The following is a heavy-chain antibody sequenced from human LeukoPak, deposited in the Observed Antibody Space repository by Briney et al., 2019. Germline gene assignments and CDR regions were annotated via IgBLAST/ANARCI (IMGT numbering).Heavy chain of an antibody. CDR1: GFTFSSYG. CDR2: ISYDGSNK. Sequence: GGSLRLSCAASGFTFSSYGMHWVRQAPGKGLEWVAVISYDGSNKYYADSVKGRFTISRDNSKNTLYLQMNSLRAEDAAVYYCVKMGDSGYEFDYWGQGTLVTVSS. CDR3: VKMGDSGYEFDY. J-gene: IGHJ4*02. V-gene: IGHV3-30*18. D-gene: IGHD5-12*01.